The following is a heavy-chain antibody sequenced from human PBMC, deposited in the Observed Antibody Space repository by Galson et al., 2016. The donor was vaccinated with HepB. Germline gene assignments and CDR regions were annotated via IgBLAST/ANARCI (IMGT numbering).Heavy chain of an antibody. CDR1: GFTISRDY. CDR3: ARGYIWGSYRTDDAFDI. J-gene: IGHJ3*02. CDR2: IYIDDST. D-gene: IGHD3-16*02. Sequence: SLRLSCAASGFTISRDYMNWVRQAPGKGLEWVSVIYIDDSTYYADSVKGRFSISRDNSKNTLYLQMNNLRAEDTAVYYCARGYIWGSYRTDDAFDIWGQGTMVTVST. V-gene: IGHV3-53*01.